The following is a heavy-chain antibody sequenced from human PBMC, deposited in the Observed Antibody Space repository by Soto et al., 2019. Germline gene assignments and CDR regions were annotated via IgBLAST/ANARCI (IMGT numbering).Heavy chain of an antibody. D-gene: IGHD2-21*02. Sequence: QVQLVQSGAEEKKPGASVKVSCKASGYTFTSYAMHWVRQAPGQRLEWMGWINAGNGNTKYSQKFQGRVTITRDTSASTDYRELSSLRSEDTAVYYCARSIVVVTALDYWGQGTLVTVSS. CDR2: INAGNGNT. J-gene: IGHJ4*02. V-gene: IGHV1-3*05. CDR1: GYTFTSYA. CDR3: ARSIVVVTALDY.